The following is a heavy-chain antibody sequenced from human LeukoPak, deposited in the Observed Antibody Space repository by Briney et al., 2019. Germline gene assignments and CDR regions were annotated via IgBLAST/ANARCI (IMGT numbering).Heavy chain of an antibody. CDR1: GGSISSYY. CDR2: IYYSGST. Sequence: PSETLSLTCTVSGGSISSYYWSWIRQPPGKGLEWIGYIYYSGSTNYNPSLKSRVTISVDTSKNQFSLKLSSVTAADTAVYYCARHGASFQSCYYDSSGYRIYFDYWGQGTLVTVSS. CDR3: ARHGASFQSCYYDSSGYRIYFDY. J-gene: IGHJ4*02. D-gene: IGHD3-22*01. V-gene: IGHV4-59*08.